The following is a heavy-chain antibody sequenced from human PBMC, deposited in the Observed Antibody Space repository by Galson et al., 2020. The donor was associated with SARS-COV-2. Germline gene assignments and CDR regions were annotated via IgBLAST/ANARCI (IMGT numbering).Heavy chain of an antibody. Sequence: SETLSLTCTVSGDSIGSGAFYWTWIRQRPGKGLEWIGNVYDIVNTNYNPSFQSPITISIDTSKSQFYLSLTSVTAADTARYFCAREEIPRSYYDSTGYYWMGAFDSWGQGTMV. J-gene: IGHJ3*02. V-gene: IGHV4-31*01. CDR1: GDSIGSGAFY. CDR3: AREEIPRSYYDSTGYYWMGAFDS. D-gene: IGHD3-22*01. CDR2: VYDIVNT.